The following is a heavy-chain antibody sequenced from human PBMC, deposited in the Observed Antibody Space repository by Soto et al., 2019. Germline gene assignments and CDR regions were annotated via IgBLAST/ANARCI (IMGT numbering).Heavy chain of an antibody. CDR3: AKDSTYRSGWYYFDY. J-gene: IGHJ4*02. CDR2: ITGSGSGT. Sequence: VQLLESGGGLVQPGGSLRLSCAASGFTFSNYAMSWVRQAPGKGLEWVSGITGSGSGTYYADSVKGRFTISRDNSKNTLYLQMNSLRAEDTAVYYCAKDSTYRSGWYYFDYWGQGILVTLSS. D-gene: IGHD6-19*01. CDR1: GFTFSNYA. V-gene: IGHV3-23*01.